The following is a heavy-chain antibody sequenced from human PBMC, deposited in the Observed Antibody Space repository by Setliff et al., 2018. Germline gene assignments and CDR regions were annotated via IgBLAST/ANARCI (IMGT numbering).Heavy chain of an antibody. Sequence: GGSLRLSCAASGFSFSSYEMNWVRQAPGKGLEWVSSISGRSDTVYYVDSVKGRFTISRDNAKNSLFLQMNSLRAEDTAMYFCARDRGGGLYDYWGQGTLVTVSS. CDR2: ISGRSDTV. CDR3: ARDRGGGLYDY. D-gene: IGHD3-16*01. J-gene: IGHJ4*02. CDR1: GFSFSSYE. V-gene: IGHV3-48*04.